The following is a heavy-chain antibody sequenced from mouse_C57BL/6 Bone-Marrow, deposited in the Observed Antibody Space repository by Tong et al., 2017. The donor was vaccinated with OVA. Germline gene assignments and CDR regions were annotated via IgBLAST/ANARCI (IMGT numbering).Heavy chain of an antibody. D-gene: IGHD1-1*01. CDR3: ARRYYGSSLYAMDY. V-gene: IGHV14-4*02. Sequence: EVQLQESEAELVRSGASVKLSCTASGFNIKDYYMHWVKQRPEQGLEWIGWIDPENGDTEYAPKFQGKATMTADTSSNTAYLQLSSLTSEDSAVYYCARRYYGSSLYAMDYWGQGTSVTVSS. CDR2: IDPENGDT. CDR1: GFNIKDYY. J-gene: IGHJ4*01.